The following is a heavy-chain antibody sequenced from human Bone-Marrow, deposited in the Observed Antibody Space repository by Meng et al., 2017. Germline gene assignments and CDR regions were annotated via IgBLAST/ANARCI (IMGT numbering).Heavy chain of an antibody. CDR2: VYHTGTT. Sequence: VRLSEAGTGLLTHSRTPSLTGAVSVVSFSPTHGWSWFPQPPGHVLEWIGEVYHTGTTNYKSSLQSPVTISLDKSKHQFSLNLNSVTAADTAVYYCARGPEDDHGDRSWFDPWGQGTLVTVSS. J-gene: IGHJ5*02. V-gene: IGHV4-4*02. D-gene: IGHD4-17*01. CDR3: ARGPEDDHGDRSWFDP. CDR1: VVSFSPTHG.